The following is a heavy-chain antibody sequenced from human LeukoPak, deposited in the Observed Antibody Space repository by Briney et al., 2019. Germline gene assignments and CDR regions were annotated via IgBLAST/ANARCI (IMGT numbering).Heavy chain of an antibody. CDR3: GRGSRYGGSPFDS. CDR1: GGSISSSSYY. D-gene: IGHD1-26*01. Sequence: MTSETLSLTCTVSGGSISSSSYYWGWIRQPPGKGLEWIGSIYYSGSTYYNPSLKSRVTISVDTSKNQFSLKLSAVTAADTAVYYGGRGSRYGGSPFDSWGRGTLVTVPS. V-gene: IGHV4-39*07. CDR2: IYYSGST. J-gene: IGHJ4*02.